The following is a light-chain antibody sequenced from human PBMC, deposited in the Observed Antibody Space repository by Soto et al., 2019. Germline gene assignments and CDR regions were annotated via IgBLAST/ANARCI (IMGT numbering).Light chain of an antibody. V-gene: IGKV1-5*03. CDR2: KTS. Sequence: IQMTQSPSVVSASVGDTVTITCRASQAVNPWLAWHQQKPGRVPRVLIYKTSDLENGVPSRFSGSGSGTEFTLTISNLKPADFATYSCQQYYSRESFGQGTKVDIK. J-gene: IGKJ1*01. CDR1: QAVNPW. CDR3: QQYYSRES.